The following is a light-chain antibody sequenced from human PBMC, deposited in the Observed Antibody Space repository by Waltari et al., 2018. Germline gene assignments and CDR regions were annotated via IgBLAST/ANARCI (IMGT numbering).Light chain of an antibody. Sequence: QAVLTQPASLSASPGASASLTCTLRSDINVRTYKIYWYQQRPGSPPQFLLTYKPDSTINLGLGVPSRFSGSKDTSANAFILLISGLQSEDEADYYCMILYNNAVVFGGGTNLTVL. J-gene: IGLJ3*02. CDR3: MILYNNAVV. V-gene: IGLV5-45*01. CDR1: SDINVRTYK. CDR2: YKPDSTI.